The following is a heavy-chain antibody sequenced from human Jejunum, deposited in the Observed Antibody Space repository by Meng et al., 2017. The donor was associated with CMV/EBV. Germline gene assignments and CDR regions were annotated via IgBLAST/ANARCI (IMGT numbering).Heavy chain of an antibody. D-gene: IGHD2-15*01. CDR1: GDNFSSA. V-gene: IGHV1-69*04. CDR3: ARGPRSQVSIWFDS. Sequence: KASGDNFSSAIIWVRQAPGQGLEWMGRIIPIVGITYYAQNFQGRVTITADKSTTTAYMELSSLTSDDTAVYYCARGPRSQVSIWFDSWGQGTLVTVSS. CDR2: IIPIVGIT. J-gene: IGHJ5*01.